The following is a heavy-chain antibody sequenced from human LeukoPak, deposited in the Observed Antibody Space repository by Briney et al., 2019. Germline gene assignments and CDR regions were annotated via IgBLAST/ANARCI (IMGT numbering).Heavy chain of an antibody. CDR2: IYYSGST. CDR3: ARDDSYYGMDV. J-gene: IGHJ6*02. V-gene: IGHV4-59*01. Sequence: SETLSLTCTVSGGSISSYYWSWIRQPPGKGLEWIGYIYYSGSTNYNPSLKSRVTISVDTSKNQFSLKLSSVTAADTAVYCCARDDSYYGMDVWGQGTTVTVSS. CDR1: GGSISSYY.